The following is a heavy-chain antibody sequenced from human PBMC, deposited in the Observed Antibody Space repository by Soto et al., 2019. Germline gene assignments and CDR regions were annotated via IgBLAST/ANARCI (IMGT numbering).Heavy chain of an antibody. Sequence: GSLRLSCAASGFTFSSYAMSWVRQAPGKGLEWVSAISGSGGSTYYADSVKGRFTISRDNSKNTLYLQMNSLRAEDTAVYYCAKDGVGRRGYCISTSCYSGTDYWGQGTLVTVSS. CDR1: GFTFSSYA. CDR2: ISGSGGST. J-gene: IGHJ4*02. V-gene: IGHV3-23*01. D-gene: IGHD2-2*01. CDR3: AKDGVGRRGYCISTSCYSGTDY.